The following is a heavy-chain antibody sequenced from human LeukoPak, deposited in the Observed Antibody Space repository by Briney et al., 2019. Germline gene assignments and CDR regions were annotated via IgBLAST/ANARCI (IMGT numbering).Heavy chain of an antibody. J-gene: IGHJ4*02. D-gene: IGHD3-22*01. Sequence: GGSLRLSCAASGFTFSSYSMNWVRQAPGKGLEWVSSISSSSSYIYYADSVKGRFTISRDNAKNSLYLQMNSLRAEDTAVYYCAKIHRHYYYDSSGFVDYWGQGTLVTVSS. CDR1: GFTFSSYS. CDR3: AKIHRHYYYDSSGFVDY. CDR2: ISSSSSYI. V-gene: IGHV3-21*04.